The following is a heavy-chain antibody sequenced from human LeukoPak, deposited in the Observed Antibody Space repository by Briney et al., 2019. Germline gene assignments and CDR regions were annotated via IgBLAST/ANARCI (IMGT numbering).Heavy chain of an antibody. CDR3: ARHDFWSGYSFDY. D-gene: IGHD3-3*01. V-gene: IGHV3-64*04. J-gene: IGHJ4*02. Sequence: GGSLRLSCSASGFTYSSYAMHWVRQAPGKGLELVSGISSNEKSTYYADSVKGRFTISRDNSKNTLYLQMNSLRSEDTAVYYCARHDFWSGYSFDYWGQGTLVTVSS. CDR2: ISSNEKST. CDR1: GFTYSSYA.